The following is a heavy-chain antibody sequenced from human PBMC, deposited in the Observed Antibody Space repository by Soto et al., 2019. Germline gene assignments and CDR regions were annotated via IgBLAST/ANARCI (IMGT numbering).Heavy chain of an antibody. Sequence: QVQLVESGGGVVQPGRSLRLSCAASGFTFSSYGMHWVRQAPGKGLEWVAVIWYDGSNKYYADSVKGRFTISRDNSKNTLDLQMNSLRAEDTAVYYCARGGYDFWSGYFFDYWGQGTLVTVSS. CDR2: IWYDGSNK. J-gene: IGHJ4*02. D-gene: IGHD3-3*01. CDR3: ARGGYDFWSGYFFDY. CDR1: GFTFSSYG. V-gene: IGHV3-33*01.